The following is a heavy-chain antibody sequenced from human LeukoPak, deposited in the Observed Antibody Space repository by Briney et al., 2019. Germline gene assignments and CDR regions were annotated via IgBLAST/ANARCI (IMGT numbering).Heavy chain of an antibody. J-gene: IGHJ4*02. CDR2: ISGSGGST. Sequence: GGSLRLSCAASGFSFSSYGMHWVRQAPGKGLEWVSAISGSGGSTYYADSVKGRFTISRDNSKNTLYLQMNSLRAEDTAVYYCAKGYCTNGVCYCPFDYWGQGTLVTVSS. CDR3: AKGYCTNGVCYCPFDY. D-gene: IGHD2-8*01. CDR1: GFSFSSYG. V-gene: IGHV3-23*01.